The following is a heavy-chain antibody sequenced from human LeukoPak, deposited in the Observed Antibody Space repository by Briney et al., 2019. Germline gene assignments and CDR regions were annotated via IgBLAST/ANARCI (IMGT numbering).Heavy chain of an antibody. CDR3: ATSGGTSGPELDY. CDR2: INPKSGGT. D-gene: IGHD3-3*01. CDR1: GYTFTGYY. J-gene: IGHJ4*02. V-gene: IGHV1-2*02. Sequence: ASVKVSCKASGYTFTGYYMHWVRQAPGQGLEWMGWINPKSGGTNYAQKFQGRVTMTRDTSISTAYMEVNRMTSDDTAVYYCATSGGTSGPELDYWGQGTLVTVSS.